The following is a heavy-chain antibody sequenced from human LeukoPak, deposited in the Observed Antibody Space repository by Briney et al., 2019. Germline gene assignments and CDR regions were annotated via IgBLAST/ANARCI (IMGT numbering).Heavy chain of an antibody. CDR2: IIPIFGTA. CDR1: GGTFSSYA. CDR3: ARGSSGWYYFDY. D-gene: IGHD6-19*01. J-gene: IGHJ4*02. Sequence: GSSVKVSCKASGGTFSSYAISWVRQAPGQGLEWMGGIIPIFGTANYAQKFQGRDTITADKSTSTAYMELSSLRFEDTAVYYCARGSSGWYYFDYWGQGTLVTVSS. V-gene: IGHV1-69*06.